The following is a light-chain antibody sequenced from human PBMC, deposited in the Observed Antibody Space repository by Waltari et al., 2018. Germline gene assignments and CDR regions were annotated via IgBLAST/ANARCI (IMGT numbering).Light chain of an antibody. CDR1: QTVLYSSNNKNY. J-gene: IGKJ4*01. V-gene: IGKV4-1*01. Sequence: DIVMTQSPDSLAVSLGERATINCNSSQTVLYSSNNKNYRDWYQQQPGQSPKLRIYWASTRESGVPDRFRGSGAGTDFTLTSSSLQAEDVAVYYCQQYYSTLTFGGGTKVEIK. CDR3: QQYYSTLT. CDR2: WAS.